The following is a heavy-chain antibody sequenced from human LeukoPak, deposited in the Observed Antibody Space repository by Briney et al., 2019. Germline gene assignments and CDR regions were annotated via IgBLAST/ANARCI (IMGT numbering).Heavy chain of an antibody. CDR2: IYYSGST. CDR3: ASTYYYDSSMDV. V-gene: IGHV4-59*08. J-gene: IGHJ6*03. CDR1: GGSISSYY. Sequence: SETLSLTCTVSGGSISSYYWRWIRQPPGKGLEWIGYIYYSGSTNYNPSLKSRVTISVETSKNQFSLKLSSVTAADTAVYYCASTYYYDSSMDVWGKGTTVTVSS. D-gene: IGHD3-22*01.